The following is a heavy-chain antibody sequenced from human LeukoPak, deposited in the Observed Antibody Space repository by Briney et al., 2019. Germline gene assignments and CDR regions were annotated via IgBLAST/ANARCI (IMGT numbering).Heavy chain of an antibody. CDR2: INPSGGST. D-gene: IGHD3-22*01. CDR3: ARDRWPSYYDSSGPFDY. Sequence: ASVKVSCKASGYTFTSYYMHWVRQAPGQGLEWMGIINPSGGSTNYAQKFQGRVTMTRDTSTSTVYRELSSLRSEDTAVYYCARDRWPSYYDSSGPFDYWGQGTLVTVSS. V-gene: IGHV1-46*01. J-gene: IGHJ4*02. CDR1: GYTFTSYY.